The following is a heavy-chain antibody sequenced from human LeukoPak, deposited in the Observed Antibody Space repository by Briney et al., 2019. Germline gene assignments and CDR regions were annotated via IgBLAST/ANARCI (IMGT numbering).Heavy chain of an antibody. V-gene: IGHV4-34*01. CDR1: GATFSGYH. CDR2: ISQSGIS. CDR3: ARKWDYDPLTGYYDWYFDL. D-gene: IGHD3-9*01. Sequence: SETLSLTCAVHGATFSGYHWSWIRQPPGKGLEWIGEISQSGISNFNPPLKSRVTMSLDTSQVQISLELNSVTAADTAVYFCARKWDYDPLTGYYDWYFDLWGRGNLVTVSS. J-gene: IGHJ2*01.